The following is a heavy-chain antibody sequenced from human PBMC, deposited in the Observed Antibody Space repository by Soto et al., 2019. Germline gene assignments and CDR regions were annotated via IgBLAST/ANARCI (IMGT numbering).Heavy chain of an antibody. CDR1: GYTFTSYD. J-gene: IGHJ6*03. Sequence: GASVKVSCKASGYTFTSYDINWVRQATGQGLEWMGWMNPNSGNTGYAQKFQGRVTMTRNTSISTAYMELSSLRSEDTAVYYCARARGGYYYGSGSYRYYYYYYMDVWGKGTTVTVSS. CDR3: ARARGGYYYGSGSYRYYYYYYMDV. D-gene: IGHD3-10*01. CDR2: MNPNSGNT. V-gene: IGHV1-8*01.